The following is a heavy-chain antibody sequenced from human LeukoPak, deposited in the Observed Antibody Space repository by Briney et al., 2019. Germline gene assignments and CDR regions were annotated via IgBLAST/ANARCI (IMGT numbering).Heavy chain of an antibody. V-gene: IGHV4-31*03. J-gene: IGHJ4*02. CDR1: GGSVSSGGYY. D-gene: IGHD3-16*01. Sequence: SQTLSLTCTVSGGSVSSGGYYWSWIRQHPGKGLEWIGYTYYSGSTYYNPSLKSRLTISVDTSKNQFSLKLSSVTAADTAVYYCARSEGGYFDYWGQGTLVTVSS. CDR2: TYYSGST. CDR3: ARSEGGYFDY.